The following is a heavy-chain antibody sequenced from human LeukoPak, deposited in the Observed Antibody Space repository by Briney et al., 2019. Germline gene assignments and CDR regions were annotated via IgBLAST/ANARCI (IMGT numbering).Heavy chain of an antibody. D-gene: IGHD3-3*01. J-gene: IGHJ4*02. CDR2: FYYSGST. Sequence: PSETLSLTCTVSGGSLSSHYWSWIRQPPGQGLEWIGYFYYSGSTNYNPPLKSRVTISVDTSKNQISLKVISVTAADTAVYYCARGGYYDPLDYWGQGTLVTVSS. CDR1: GGSLSSHY. CDR3: ARGGYYDPLDY. V-gene: IGHV4-59*11.